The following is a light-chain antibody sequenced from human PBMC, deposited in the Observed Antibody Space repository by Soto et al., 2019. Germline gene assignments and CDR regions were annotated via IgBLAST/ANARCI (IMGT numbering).Light chain of an antibody. CDR3: QKYGSYPWA. Sequence: DIQMTQSPSALSASLGDRVTITCRASHSIGTWLAWYQQRPGKAPKLLIYDASSLGSGVPSRFSGGGSGTEFTLTISSLQPDDFATYYCQKYGSYPWAFGQGTRVEV. CDR2: DAS. J-gene: IGKJ1*01. CDR1: HSIGTW. V-gene: IGKV1-5*01.